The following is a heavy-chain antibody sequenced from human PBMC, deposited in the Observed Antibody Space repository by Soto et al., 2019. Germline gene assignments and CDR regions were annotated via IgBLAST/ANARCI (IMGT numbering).Heavy chain of an antibody. CDR3: ARDREAIGCGDV. D-gene: IGHD2-21*01. J-gene: IGHJ6*02. CDR1: GGSISSYY. V-gene: IGHV4-59*01. CDR2: IYYSGST. Sequence: QVQLQESGPGLVKPSETLSLTCTVSGGSISSYYWSWIRQPPGKGLEWIGDIYYSGSTNYNPSLTSRVTISVDTSKNQFSLKLSSVTAADTAVYYCARDREAIGCGDVGGQGTTVTVSS.